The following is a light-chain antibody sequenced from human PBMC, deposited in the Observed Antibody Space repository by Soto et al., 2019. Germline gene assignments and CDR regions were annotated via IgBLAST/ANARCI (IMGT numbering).Light chain of an antibody. V-gene: IGLV2-14*02. CDR1: ARDVGRYNL. Sequence: QSALTQPASVSGSPGHSITISCTGSARDVGRYNLVSWYQQHPGKAPKLMIYEATKRPSGVSNRFSGSKSGNTASLTISGLQAEDEADYYCSSYTSISSVVFGGGTKLTVL. CDR2: EAT. CDR3: SSYTSISSVV. J-gene: IGLJ3*02.